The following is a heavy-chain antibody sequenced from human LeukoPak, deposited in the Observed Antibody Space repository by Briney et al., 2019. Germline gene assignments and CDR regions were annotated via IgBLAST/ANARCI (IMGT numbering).Heavy chain of an antibody. CDR1: GYTFSSYG. CDR2: ISAYNGNT. Sequence: GASVKVSCKASGYTFSSYGVSWVRQAPGQGLEWMGWISAYNGNTNYAQKVQGRVTMTTDTSTSTAYMDLRSLRSDDTAVDYCARTIDYGDSEVLDYWGQGTLVTVSS. D-gene: IGHD4-17*01. CDR3: ARTIDYGDSEVLDY. J-gene: IGHJ4*02. V-gene: IGHV1-18*01.